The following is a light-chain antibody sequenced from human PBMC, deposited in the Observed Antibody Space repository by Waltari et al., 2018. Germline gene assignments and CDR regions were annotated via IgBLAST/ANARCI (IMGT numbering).Light chain of an antibody. CDR1: QNIGHY. V-gene: IGKV3-20*01. Sequence: IVLTQSPGTLSLSPGGRATLSCRASQNIGHYLAWYQQKPGQAPRHLIYASSTRAAGTPDRFSGSGSGADFSLTITRLEPDDFAVYYCQHHFRLPATFGQGTKV. CDR2: ASS. CDR3: QHHFRLPAT. J-gene: IGKJ1*01.